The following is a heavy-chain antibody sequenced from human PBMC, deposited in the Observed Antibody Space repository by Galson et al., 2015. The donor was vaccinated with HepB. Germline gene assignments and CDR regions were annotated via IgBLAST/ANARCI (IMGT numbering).Heavy chain of an antibody. D-gene: IGHD6-19*01. V-gene: IGHV5-51*03. Sequence: QSGAEVKKPGESLKISCKGSGYSFTSYWIGWVRQMPGKGLEWMGIIYPGDSDTRYSPSFQGQVTISADKSISTAYLQWSSLKASDTAMYYCARFASYSSGWPPGMAYFDYWGQGTLVTVSS. CDR1: GYSFTSYW. CDR2: IYPGDSDT. J-gene: IGHJ4*02. CDR3: ARFASYSSGWPPGMAYFDY.